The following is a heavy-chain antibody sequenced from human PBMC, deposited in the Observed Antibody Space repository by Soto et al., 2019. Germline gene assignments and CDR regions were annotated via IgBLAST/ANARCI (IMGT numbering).Heavy chain of an antibody. V-gene: IGHV1-18*01. CDR1: GYTFTSYG. CDR3: ARRYYDYDASVGSDY. J-gene: IGHJ4*02. Sequence: QVQLVQSGAEVKKPGAAVKVSCKASGYTFTSYGISWVRQAPGQGLAWMGWISAYNGNTNYAQKLQGRVTMTTDTSTSTAYMELRSLRSDDRALYYCARRYYDYDASVGSDYWGQGTLVTVSS. D-gene: IGHD5-12*01. CDR2: ISAYNGNT.